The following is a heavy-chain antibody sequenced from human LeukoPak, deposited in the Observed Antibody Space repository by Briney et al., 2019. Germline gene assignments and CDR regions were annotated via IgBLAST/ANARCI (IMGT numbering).Heavy chain of an antibody. D-gene: IGHD2-2*01. CDR1: GGTFSSYA. V-gene: IGHV1-69*13. J-gene: IGHJ6*03. CDR3: ARSTDIVVVPAATRFLEGSLEHGYYYYMDV. CDR2: IIPIFGTA. Sequence: SVKVSCKASGGTFSSYAISWVRQAPGQGLEWMGGIIPIFGTANYAQKFQGRVTITADESTSTAYMELSSLRSEDTAVYYCARSTDIVVVPAATRFLEGSLEHGYYYYMDVWGKGTTVTVSS.